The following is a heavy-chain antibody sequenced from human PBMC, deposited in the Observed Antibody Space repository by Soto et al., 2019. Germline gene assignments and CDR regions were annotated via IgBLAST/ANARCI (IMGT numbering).Heavy chain of an antibody. CDR2: ISGSGGST. V-gene: IGHV3-23*01. D-gene: IGHD3-10*01. CDR3: AKDLVRGVIGNSEFDY. Sequence: GGSLRLSCAASGFTFSSYAMSWVRQAPGKGLEWVSAISGSGGSTYYADSVKGRFTISRDNSKNTLYLQMNSLRAEDTAVYYCAKDLVRGVIGNSEFDYWGQGTLVTVSS. J-gene: IGHJ4*02. CDR1: GFTFSSYA.